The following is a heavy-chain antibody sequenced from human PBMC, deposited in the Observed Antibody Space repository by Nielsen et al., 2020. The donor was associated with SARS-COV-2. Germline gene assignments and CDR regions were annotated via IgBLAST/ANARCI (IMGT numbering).Heavy chain of an antibody. CDR2: IHQDGGET. J-gene: IGHJ5*02. V-gene: IGHV3-7*03. Sequence: GASLKISCAASGFTFSDYWMSWVRQAPGKGLEWVANIHQDGGETRYADSVKGRFTISRDNAKNSLYLQMNSLRAEDTAMYYCARNFYGSGSYPFDPWGQGTLVTVSS. CDR1: GFTFSDYW. CDR3: ARNFYGSGSYPFDP. D-gene: IGHD3-10*01.